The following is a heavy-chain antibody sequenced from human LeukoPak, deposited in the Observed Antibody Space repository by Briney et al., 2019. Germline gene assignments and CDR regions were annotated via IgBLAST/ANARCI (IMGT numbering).Heavy chain of an antibody. D-gene: IGHD1-26*01. CDR3: ATPYRVGARGDAFDI. CDR2: IYYSGST. CDR1: GGSISSSGYY. J-gene: IGHJ3*02. Sequence: SETLSLTCTVSGGSISSSGYYWGWIRQPPGKGLEWIGSIYYSGSTYYNPSLKSRVTISVDTSKNQFSLKLSSVTAADTAVYYCATPYRVGARGDAFDIWGQGTMVTVSS. V-gene: IGHV4-39*07.